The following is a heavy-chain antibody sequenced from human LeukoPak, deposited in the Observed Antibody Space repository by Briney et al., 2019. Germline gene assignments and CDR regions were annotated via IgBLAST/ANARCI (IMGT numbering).Heavy chain of an antibody. CDR3: ARVPTVTFFDY. CDR2: IYYSVST. J-gene: IGHJ4*02. D-gene: IGHD4-17*01. CDR1: GGSISSSFY. Sequence: SETLSLTCTVSGGSISSSFYWGWIRQPPGKGLEWIGIIYYSVSTYYNPSLKSRVTISVDTSKNQFSLKLSSVTAADTAVYYCARVPTVTFFDYWGQGTLVTVSS. V-gene: IGHV4-39*01.